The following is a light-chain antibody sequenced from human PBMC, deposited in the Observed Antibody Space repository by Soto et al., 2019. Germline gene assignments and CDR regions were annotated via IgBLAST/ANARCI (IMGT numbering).Light chain of an antibody. CDR1: SSNIGSKT. Sequence: QSVLTQPPSASGTPGQRVTISCSGSSSNIGSKTVNWYQQLPGTAPKLLIYSNNQRPSGVPDRFSGSKSGTSASLAISGLQSEDEADYYRAAWDDSLNGLVFGTGTKVTVL. CDR3: AAWDDSLNGLV. CDR2: SNN. J-gene: IGLJ1*01. V-gene: IGLV1-44*01.